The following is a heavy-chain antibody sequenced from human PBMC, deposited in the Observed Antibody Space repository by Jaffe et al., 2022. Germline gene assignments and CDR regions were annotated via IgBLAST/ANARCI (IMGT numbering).Heavy chain of an antibody. CDR1: GFTFSSYG. Sequence: QVQLVESGGGVVQPGGSLRLSCAASGFTFSSYGMHWVRQAPGKGLEWVAFIRYDGSNKYYADSVKGRFTISRDNSKNTLYLQMNSLRAEDTAVYYCAKDPGGYCSGGSCFEDDAFDIWGQGTMVTVSS. J-gene: IGHJ3*02. D-gene: IGHD2-15*01. CDR2: IRYDGSNK. CDR3: AKDPGGYCSGGSCFEDDAFDI. V-gene: IGHV3-30*02.